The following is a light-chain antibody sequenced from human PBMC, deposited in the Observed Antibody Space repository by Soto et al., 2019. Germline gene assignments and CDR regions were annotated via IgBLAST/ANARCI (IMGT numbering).Light chain of an antibody. J-gene: IGLJ1*01. V-gene: IGLV2-8*01. CDR2: EVN. CDR1: SSDVGGYNY. Sequence: QSVLTQPPSASASPGQSVAVSCTGTSSDVGGYNYVSWYQQHPGKAPKLMIYEVNKRPSGVPDRFSGSKSGNTASLTVAGLQAEEEADYYCSSYAGSSNVFGTGTKVTVL. CDR3: SSYAGSSNV.